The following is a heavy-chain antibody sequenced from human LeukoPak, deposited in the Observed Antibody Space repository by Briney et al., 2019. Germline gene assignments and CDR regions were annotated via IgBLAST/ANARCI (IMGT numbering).Heavy chain of an antibody. V-gene: IGHV1-24*01. D-gene: IGHD1-26*01. CDR1: GYTLTELS. Sequence: ASVKVSCKVSGYTLTELSMHWVRQAPGKGLEWMGGFDPEDGETIYAQKFQGRVTMTEDTSTDTAYMELSSLRSEDTAVYYCATWELLRVAFGIWGQGTMVTVSS. CDR3: ATWELLRVAFGI. J-gene: IGHJ3*02. CDR2: FDPEDGET.